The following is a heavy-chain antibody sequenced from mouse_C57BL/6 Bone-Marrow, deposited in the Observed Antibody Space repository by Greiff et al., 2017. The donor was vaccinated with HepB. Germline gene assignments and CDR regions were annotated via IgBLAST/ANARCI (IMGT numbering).Heavy chain of an antibody. CDR3: ARVATPLYAMDY. J-gene: IGHJ4*01. D-gene: IGHD1-1*02. CDR1: GYAFSSSW. Sequence: VQLQQSGPELVKPGASVKISCKASGYAFSSSWMNWVKQRPGKGLEWIGRIYPGDGDTNYNGKFKGKATLTADKSSSTAYMQLSSLTSEDSAVSFCARVATPLYAMDYWGQGTSVTVSS. CDR2: IYPGDGDT. V-gene: IGHV1-82*01.